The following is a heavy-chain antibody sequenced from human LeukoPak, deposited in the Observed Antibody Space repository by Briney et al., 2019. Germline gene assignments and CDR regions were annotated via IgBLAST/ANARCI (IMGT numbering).Heavy chain of an antibody. CDR1: GFAFSDHC. D-gene: IGHD2-21*01. Sequence: PGGSLRLSCAASGFAFSDHCMDWVRQAPGEGLEWVARIRDKGSSHTTEYAASVKDRFTISRDDSKNSLYLQMNSLKIQDTAVYYCARGPGRGGEMDVWGQGTTVTVSS. V-gene: IGHV3-72*01. J-gene: IGHJ6*02. CDR3: ARGPGRGGEMDV. CDR2: IRDKGSSHTT.